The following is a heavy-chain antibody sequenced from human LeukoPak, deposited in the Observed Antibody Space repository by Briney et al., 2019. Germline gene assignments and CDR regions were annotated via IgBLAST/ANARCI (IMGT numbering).Heavy chain of an antibody. J-gene: IGHJ4*02. D-gene: IGHD1-26*01. V-gene: IGHV3-30*04. Sequence: GGSLRLSCAASGFTFSSYAMHWVRQAPGKGLEWVAVISYDGSNKYYADSVKGRFTISRDNSKNTLYLQMNSLRAEDTAVYYCAKDRRLTGGGDYWGQGTLVTVSS. CDR1: GFTFSSYA. CDR3: AKDRRLTGGGDY. CDR2: ISYDGSNK.